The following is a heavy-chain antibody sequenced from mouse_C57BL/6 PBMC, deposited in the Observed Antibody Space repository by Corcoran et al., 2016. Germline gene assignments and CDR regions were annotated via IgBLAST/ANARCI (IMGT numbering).Heavy chain of an antibody. V-gene: IGHV8-12*01. CDR1: GFSLSTSGMG. Sequence: QVTLKESGPGILQSSQTLSLTCSFSGFSLSTSGMGVSWIRQPSGKGLEWLAHIYWDDDKRYNPSLKSRITISKETSRNQVFLKINSVDTADTATYYCARRGGYGYGAMDYWRQGTSVTVSS. J-gene: IGHJ4*01. CDR2: IYWDDDK. D-gene: IGHD2-2*01. CDR3: ARRGGYGYGAMDY.